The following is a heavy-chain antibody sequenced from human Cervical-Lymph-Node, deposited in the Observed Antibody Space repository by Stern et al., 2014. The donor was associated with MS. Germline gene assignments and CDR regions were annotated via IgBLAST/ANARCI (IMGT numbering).Heavy chain of an antibody. CDR1: GYTFTYRY. D-gene: IGHD4-17*01. V-gene: IGHV1-45*02. Sequence: QVPLVQSGAEVKKTGSSVKVSCKASGYTFTYRYLHWVRQAHGQALEWMGWITPFNGNTDYAQKFQDRVTITRDRTMSTTYMELSSLRSEDTAMYYCASGDYGGISAFDIWGQGTMVTVSS. CDR3: ASGDYGGISAFDI. J-gene: IGHJ3*02. CDR2: ITPFNGNT.